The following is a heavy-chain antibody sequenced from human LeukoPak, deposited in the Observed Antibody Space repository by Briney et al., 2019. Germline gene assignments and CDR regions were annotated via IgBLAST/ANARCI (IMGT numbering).Heavy chain of an antibody. CDR2: IIPIFGTA. CDR1: GGTFSSYA. D-gene: IGHD3-3*01. CDR3: ARELLDGEDYYYYYMDV. V-gene: IGHV1-69*05. Sequence: SVKVSCKATGGTFSSYAISWVRQAPGQGLEWMGGIIPIFGTANYAQKSQGRVTITTDESTSTAYMELSSLRSEDTAVYYCARELLDGEDYYYYYMDVWGKGTTVTVSS. J-gene: IGHJ6*03.